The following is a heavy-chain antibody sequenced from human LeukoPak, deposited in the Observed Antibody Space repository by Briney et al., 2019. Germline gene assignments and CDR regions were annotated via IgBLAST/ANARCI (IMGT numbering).Heavy chain of an antibody. J-gene: IGHJ6*02. V-gene: IGHV4-34*01. CDR2: INHSGST. D-gene: IGHD2/OR15-2a*01. CDR3: ARYSTSNLYHYYGMDV. CDR1: GGSFSDYY. Sequence: SETLSLTCAVYGGSFSDYYWSWIRRPSGKGLEWIGEINHSGSTNYNPSLKSRLTISVDTSKNQFSLKLDSVTAADTAVYYCARYSTSNLYHYYGMDVWGQGTTVTVSS.